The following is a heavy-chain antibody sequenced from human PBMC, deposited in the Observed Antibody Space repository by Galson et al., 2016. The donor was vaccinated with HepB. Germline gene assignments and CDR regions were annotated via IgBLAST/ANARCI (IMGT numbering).Heavy chain of an antibody. CDR3: ARDKTIFGMVINSGWFDP. J-gene: IGHJ5*02. CDR1: GYTFSNYA. Sequence: SVKVSCKASGYTFSNYAIHWVRQAPGQRLEWMGWIYAGNGDTEYSQKFQDRVTITRDTSASTAYMELSGLRFEDTAVYYCARDKTIFGMVINSGWFDPWGQGTLITVSS. D-gene: IGHD3-3*01. V-gene: IGHV1-3*01. CDR2: IYAGNGDT.